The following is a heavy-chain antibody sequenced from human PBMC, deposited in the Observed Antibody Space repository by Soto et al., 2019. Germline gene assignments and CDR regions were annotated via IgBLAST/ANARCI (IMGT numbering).Heavy chain of an antibody. CDR1: GCSLSTSRVG. CDR3: AHIMITFGGVTALDAFDF. D-gene: IGHD3-16*01. V-gene: IGHV2-5*02. Sequence: QITLKESGPTLVNPTQTLTLTCTFSGCSLSTSRVGVGWIRQPPGKALEWLAIIYWDDDKRYSPSLESRLAITKDTCKNQVVLTMTNLDPVDTATYYCAHIMITFGGVTALDAFDFWGQGTMVTVSS. J-gene: IGHJ3*01. CDR2: IYWDDDK.